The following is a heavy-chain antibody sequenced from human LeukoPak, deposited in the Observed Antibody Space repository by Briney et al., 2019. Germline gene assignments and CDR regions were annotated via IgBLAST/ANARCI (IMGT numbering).Heavy chain of an antibody. J-gene: IGHJ3*02. Sequence: KESGPTLVKPTQTLTLTCTFSGFSLSTSGVGVSWIRQPPGKALEWLALIYWNDDKHYNPSLKSRLTITKDTSKNQVFLTMTNMDPVHTATYFCTRDLTYYYDRTTQRAFDIWGQGTMVTVSS. D-gene: IGHD3-22*01. V-gene: IGHV2-5*01. CDR3: TRDLTYYYDRTTQRAFDI. CDR1: GFSLSTSGVG. CDR2: IYWNDDK.